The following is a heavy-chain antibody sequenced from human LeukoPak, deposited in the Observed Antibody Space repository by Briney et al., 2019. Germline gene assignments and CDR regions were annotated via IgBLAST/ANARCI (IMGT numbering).Heavy chain of an antibody. Sequence: SETLSLTCTVSDDSITIYYWSWIRQPPGKGLEWIGYIDHTGITNYNPSLNSRVTISRDTSKNHFSLELSSATAADTAVYYCARDRGGYSYGRRYYYMDVWGKGTTVTISS. J-gene: IGHJ6*03. CDR3: ARDRGGYSYGRRYYYMDV. CDR2: IDHTGIT. D-gene: IGHD5-18*01. CDR1: DDSITIYY. V-gene: IGHV4-59*01.